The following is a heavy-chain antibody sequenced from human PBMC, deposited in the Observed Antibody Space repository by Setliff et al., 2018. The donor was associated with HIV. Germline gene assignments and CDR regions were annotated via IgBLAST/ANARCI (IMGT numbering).Heavy chain of an antibody. Sequence: SETLSLTCTVSGGSISSGSYYWSWIRQPAGKGLEWIGHIYTSGSTNYNPSLKSRVTISEDTSKHQFSLKLTSVTAADTAVYYCARSPRLRGGHNWFDPWGQGSLVTVSS. J-gene: IGHJ5*02. CDR1: GGSISSGSYY. CDR2: IYTSGST. D-gene: IGHD4-17*01. CDR3: ARSPRLRGGHNWFDP. V-gene: IGHV4-61*09.